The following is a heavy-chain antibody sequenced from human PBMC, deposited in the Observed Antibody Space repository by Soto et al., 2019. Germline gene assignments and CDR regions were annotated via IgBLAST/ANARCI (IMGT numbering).Heavy chain of an antibody. CDR3: AQRSGFYTGIDY. D-gene: IGHD3-3*01. CDR1: GDSTSSGDYY. V-gene: IGHV4-30-4*01. Sequence: QVQLQESDPGLVKPSQTLSLTCTVSGDSTSSGDYYWSWIRQPPGKGLEWIGSFYYSGSTYYNPSLKSRVTISVDTSKNQFSLKVSSVTAADTALYYCAQRSGFYTGIDYWGRGTLVTVSS. CDR2: FYYSGST. J-gene: IGHJ4*02.